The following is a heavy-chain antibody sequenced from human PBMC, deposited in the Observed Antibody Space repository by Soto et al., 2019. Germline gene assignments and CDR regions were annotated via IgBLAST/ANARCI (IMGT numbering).Heavy chain of an antibody. Sequence: GGSLRLSCAASGFSFSNYAMNWVRQAPGKGLEWVSGISGGGGGTYYADSVKGRFIISRDNSKNSLYLQMNSLRAEDTAVYYCARDSLIAPTFDYWGQGTLVTVSS. J-gene: IGHJ4*02. CDR3: ARDSLIAPTFDY. D-gene: IGHD2-15*01. CDR2: ISGGGGGT. V-gene: IGHV3-23*01. CDR1: GFSFSNYA.